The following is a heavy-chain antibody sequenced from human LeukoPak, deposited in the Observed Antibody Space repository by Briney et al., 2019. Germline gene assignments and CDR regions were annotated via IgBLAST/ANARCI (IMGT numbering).Heavy chain of an antibody. CDR1: GFTISSYE. Sequence: GGSLRLSCAASGFTISSYEMNWVRQAPGKGLEWVSYISSSGTTIYYADSVKGRFTISRDNAKNSLYLQMNSLRAEDTAIYYCARVIIAAGGTDNWGQGTLVTVSS. D-gene: IGHD6-13*01. CDR2: ISSSGTTI. CDR3: ARVIIAAGGTDN. J-gene: IGHJ4*02. V-gene: IGHV3-48*03.